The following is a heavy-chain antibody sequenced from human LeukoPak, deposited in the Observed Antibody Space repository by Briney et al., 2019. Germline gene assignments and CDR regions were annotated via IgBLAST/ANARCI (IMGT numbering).Heavy chain of an antibody. J-gene: IGHJ5*02. CDR2: INHSGST. Sequence: SETQSLTCAVYGGSFSGYYWSWIRQPPGKGLEWIGEINHSGSTNYNPSLKSRVTISVDTSKNQFSLKLSSVTAADTAVYYCARGEVWSGYSYGRNWFDPWGQGTLVTVSS. D-gene: IGHD5-18*01. V-gene: IGHV4-34*01. CDR3: ARGEVWSGYSYGRNWFDP. CDR1: GGSFSGYY.